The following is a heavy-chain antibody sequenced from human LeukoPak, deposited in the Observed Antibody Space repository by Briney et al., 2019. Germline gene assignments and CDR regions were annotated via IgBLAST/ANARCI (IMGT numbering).Heavy chain of an antibody. CDR2: ISGSGGST. CDR3: AKGRYDILTGFLRF. D-gene: IGHD3-9*01. CDR1: GFTFSSYA. J-gene: IGHJ4*02. Sequence: GGSLRLSCAASGFTFSSYAMSWVRQPPGKGLEWVSAISGSGGSTYYADSVKGRFTISRDNSKNTLYLQMNSQRAEDTAVYYCAKGRYDILTGFLRFRGQGTLVTVSS. V-gene: IGHV3-23*01.